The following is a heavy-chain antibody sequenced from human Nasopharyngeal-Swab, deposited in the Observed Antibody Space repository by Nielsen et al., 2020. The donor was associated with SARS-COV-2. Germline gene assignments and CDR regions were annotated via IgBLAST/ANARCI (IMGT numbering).Heavy chain of an antibody. CDR2: IYYSGST. Sequence: WSGERAAKSLEWIGYIYYSGSTYYNPSLKSRVTISVDTSKNQFSLKLSSVTAADTAVYYCARDSGVAGTKYYYYGMDVWGQGTTVTVSS. J-gene: IGHJ6*02. D-gene: IGHD6-19*01. CDR3: ARDSGVAGTKYYYYGMDV. V-gene: IGHV4-30-4*01.